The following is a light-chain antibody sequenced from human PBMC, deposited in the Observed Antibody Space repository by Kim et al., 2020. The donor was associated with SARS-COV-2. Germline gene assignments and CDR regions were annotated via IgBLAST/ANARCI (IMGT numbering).Light chain of an antibody. V-gene: IGLV3-19*01. J-gene: IGLJ2*01. CDR1: SLRRYY. CDR2: GRN. CDR3: QSRDSGGNVV. Sequence: SSELTQDPAVSVAVGQTVKITCQGDSLRRYYASWYQQKPGQAPVLVIYGRNNRPSGIPERLSGSTSGNTASLIITGAQAEDEADFYCQSRDSGGNVVFGGGTKVTVL.